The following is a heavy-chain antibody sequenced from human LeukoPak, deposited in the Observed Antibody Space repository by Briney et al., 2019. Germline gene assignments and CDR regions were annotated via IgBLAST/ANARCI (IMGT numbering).Heavy chain of an antibody. D-gene: IGHD6-13*01. Sequence: GGSLRLSCATSGFTFSNFAMSWVRQARGKGLEWVSAISAGDSGNYADSVKGRFTISRDNSKNTVYLQMNSLRAEDTAVYYCAKGGSSSWYGLFDYWGQGTLVTVSS. CDR2: ISAGDSG. CDR1: GFTFSNFA. J-gene: IGHJ4*02. V-gene: IGHV3-23*01. CDR3: AKGGSSSWYGLFDY.